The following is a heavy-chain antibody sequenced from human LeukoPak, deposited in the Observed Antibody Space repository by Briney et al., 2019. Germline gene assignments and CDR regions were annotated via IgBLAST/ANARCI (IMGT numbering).Heavy chain of an antibody. Sequence: ASVKVSCKASGYTFTSYYMHWVRQAPGQGLECMGIINPSGGSTSYAQKFQGRVTMTRDMSTSTVYMELSSLRSEDTAVYYCARDRAIVATNPKTYYYYYYMDVWGKGTTVTVSS. J-gene: IGHJ6*03. CDR3: ARDRAIVATNPKTYYYYYYMDV. D-gene: IGHD5-12*01. V-gene: IGHV1-46*01. CDR1: GYTFTSYY. CDR2: INPSGGST.